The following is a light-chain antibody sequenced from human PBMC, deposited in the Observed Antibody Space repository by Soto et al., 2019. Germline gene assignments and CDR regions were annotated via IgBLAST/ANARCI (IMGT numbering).Light chain of an antibody. V-gene: IGKV3-15*01. CDR3: QQYNNWPLT. J-gene: IGKJ4*01. CDR1: QSVSSN. CDR2: GTS. Sequence: EIVMTQSPVTLSVSPGERATLSCRASQSVSSNLAWYQQKPGQAPRLLIYGTSTRATGIPARFSGSGSGTEFTLTISSLRSEDFAVYYCQQYNNWPLTFGGGTKVGIK.